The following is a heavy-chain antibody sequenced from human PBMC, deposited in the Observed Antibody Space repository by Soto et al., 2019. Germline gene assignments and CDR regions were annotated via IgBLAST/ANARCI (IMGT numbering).Heavy chain of an antibody. Sequence: SETLSLTCTVSGGSISSSNYYWNWIRQPPGKGLEWIGRIYYGGSTYYNPSLKSRVTISVDTSKNQFSLKLSSVTAADTAVYYCAEDDRAWFDPWGQGTLVTVSS. CDR3: AEDDRAWFDP. D-gene: IGHD3-10*01. J-gene: IGHJ5*02. CDR2: IYYGGST. CDR1: GGSISSSNYY. V-gene: IGHV4-39*01.